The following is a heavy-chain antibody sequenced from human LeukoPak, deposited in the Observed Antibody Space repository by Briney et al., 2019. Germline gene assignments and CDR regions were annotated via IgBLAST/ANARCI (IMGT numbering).Heavy chain of an antibody. J-gene: IGHJ4*02. CDR2: ISGSGGNT. V-gene: IGHV3-23*01. CDR1: GFTFSNYA. D-gene: IGHD3-9*01. CDR3: AKNSDILTGYYAHFDY. Sequence: GGSLRLSCAASGFTFSNYAMNWVRQAPGKGLEWVSSISGSGGNTYYADSVKGRFTISRDNSKNTLYLHMNSLRAEDTAVYYCAKNSDILTGYYAHFDYWGQGTLVTVSS.